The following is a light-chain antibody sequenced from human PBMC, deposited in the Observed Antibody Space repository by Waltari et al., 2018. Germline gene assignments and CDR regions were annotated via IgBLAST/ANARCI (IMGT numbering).Light chain of an antibody. Sequence: QSALTQPASVTGYPGQSIRIPCPGTRSDVGGYNYVPWYQQYPGKAPKLMIYEVSNRPSGVSNRFAGSKSDNTTSLTISWLQAEDEADYYCSSYTSSSTWVFGGGTKLTVL. CDR3: SSYTSSSTWV. CDR2: EVS. CDR1: RSDVGGYNY. J-gene: IGLJ3*02. V-gene: IGLV2-14*01.